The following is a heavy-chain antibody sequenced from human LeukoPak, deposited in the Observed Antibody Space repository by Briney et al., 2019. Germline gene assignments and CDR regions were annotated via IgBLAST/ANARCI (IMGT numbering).Heavy chain of an antibody. D-gene: IGHD3-3*01. CDR3: TRHPGLDFWSGYYWFDP. J-gene: IGHJ5*02. CDR1: GFTFSGSA. CDR2: IRSKANSYAT. Sequence: GGPLRLSCAASGFTFSGSAMHWVRQASGKGLEWVGRIRSKANSYATAYAASVKGRFTISRDDSKNTAYLQMNSLKTEDTAVYYCTRHPGLDFWSGYYWFDPWGQGTLVTVSS. V-gene: IGHV3-73*01.